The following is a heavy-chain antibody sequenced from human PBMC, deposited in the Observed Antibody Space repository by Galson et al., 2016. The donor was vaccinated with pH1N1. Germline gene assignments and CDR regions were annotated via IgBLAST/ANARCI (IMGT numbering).Heavy chain of an antibody. CDR2: IDWDDEK. CDR3: ARMGVASGGRYDYGMDV. Sequence: PALVKPTQTLKLTCTFSGFSLSTFGVRVSWIRQSPGKALEWLARIDWDDEKFCSPSLKTRLTISKDTSKDQVVLTMTNMDPVDTGTYYCARMGVASGGRYDYGMDVWGQGTTVTVSS. J-gene: IGHJ6*02. D-gene: IGHD3-10*01. CDR1: GFSLSTFGVR. V-gene: IGHV2-70*04.